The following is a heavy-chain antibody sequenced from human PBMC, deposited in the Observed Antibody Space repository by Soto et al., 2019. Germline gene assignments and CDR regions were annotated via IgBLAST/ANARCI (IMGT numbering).Heavy chain of an antibody. CDR3: ARDPFATVVTHYFDY. CDR2: ISSSGSTI. CDR1: GFTFSSYE. J-gene: IGHJ4*02. Sequence: PGGSLRLSCAASGFTFSSYEMNRVRQAPGKGLEWVSYISSSGSTIYYADSVKGRFTISRDNAKNSLYLQMNSLRAEDTAVYYCARDPFATVVTHYFDYWGQGTLVTVSS. V-gene: IGHV3-48*03. D-gene: IGHD4-17*01.